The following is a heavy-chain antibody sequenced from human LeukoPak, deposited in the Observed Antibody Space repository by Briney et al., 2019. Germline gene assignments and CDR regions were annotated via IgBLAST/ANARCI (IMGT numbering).Heavy chain of an antibody. CDR1: GFTFSSYG. Sequence: GGSLRLSCAASGFTFSSYGMHWVRQAPGKGLEWVAVIWYDGSNKYYADSVKGRFTISRDNSKNTLYLQMNSLRAEDTAVYYCARSYNDFWPVYPFDNWGQGTLVTVSS. CDR3: ARSYNDFWPVYPFDN. V-gene: IGHV3-33*01. CDR2: IWYDGSNK. J-gene: IGHJ4*02. D-gene: IGHD3-3*01.